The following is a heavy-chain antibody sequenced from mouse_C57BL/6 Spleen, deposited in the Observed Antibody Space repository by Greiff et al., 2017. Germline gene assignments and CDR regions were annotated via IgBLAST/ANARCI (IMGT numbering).Heavy chain of an antibody. CDR2: INPSSGDT. J-gene: IGHJ3*01. CDR3: AREEITAVVAPFAY. Sequence: QVQLQQSGPELARPGASVKMSCKASGYTFTSYTMHWVKQRPGQGLEWIGYINPSSGDTKYNQKFKDKATLTADKSSSTAYMQLSSLTSEDSAVYYCAREEITAVVAPFAYWGQGTLVTVSA. D-gene: IGHD1-1*01. CDR1: GYTFTSYT. V-gene: IGHV1-4*01.